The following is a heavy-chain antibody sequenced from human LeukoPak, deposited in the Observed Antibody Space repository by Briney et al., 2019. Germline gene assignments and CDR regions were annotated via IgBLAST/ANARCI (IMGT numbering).Heavy chain of an antibody. V-gene: IGHV1-2*04. J-gene: IGHJ4*02. CDR1: GYTFTGYY. D-gene: IGHD5-12*01. Sequence: ASVKVSCKASGYTFTGYYMHWVRQAPGQGLEWMGWINPNSGGTNYAQTFQGWVTMTRDTSISTAYMELSRLRSDDTAVYYCATDKPLAVAIFDYWGQGTLVTVPS. CDR2: INPNSGGT. CDR3: ATDKPLAVAIFDY.